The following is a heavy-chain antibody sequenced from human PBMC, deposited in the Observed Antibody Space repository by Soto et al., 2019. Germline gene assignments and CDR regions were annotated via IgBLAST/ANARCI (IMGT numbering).Heavy chain of an antibody. D-gene: IGHD3-16*01. V-gene: IGHV4-34*01. J-gene: IGHJ6*03. CDR2: INHSGST. Sequence: PSETLSLTCAVYGGSFSGYYWSWIRQPPGKGLEWIGEINHSGSTNYNPSLKSRVTIPVDTSKNQFSLKLSSVTAADTAVYYCARGLNLDYPAPSYYMDVWGKGTTVTVSS. CDR1: GGSFSGYY. CDR3: ARGLNLDYPAPSYYMDV.